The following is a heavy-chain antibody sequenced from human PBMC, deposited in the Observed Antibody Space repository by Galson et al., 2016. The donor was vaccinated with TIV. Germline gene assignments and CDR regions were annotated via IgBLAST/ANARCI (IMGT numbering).Heavy chain of an antibody. CDR2: IVPIVGSI. J-gene: IGHJ6*03. D-gene: IGHD3-10*01. V-gene: IGHV1-69*13. CDR1: GDSFSSYT. Sequence: SVKVSCKASGDSFSSYTINWVRQAPGQGLEWMGGIVPIVGSICKAQRFQGRLTITGDESTSNAYMELTSLTSDDTAVYYCARSGDRGGYMDVWGKGTTVTVSS. CDR3: ARSGDRGGYMDV.